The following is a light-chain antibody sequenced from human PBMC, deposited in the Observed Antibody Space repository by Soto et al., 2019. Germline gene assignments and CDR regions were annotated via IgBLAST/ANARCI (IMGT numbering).Light chain of an antibody. J-gene: IGKJ5*01. CDR2: DAS. CDR1: QSVSSH. CDR3: QQRSSWPIT. V-gene: IGKV3-11*01. Sequence: LLTQSSATLSLSPGERATLSCRASQSVSSHLVWYKQKPGQAPRLLISDASNRATGIPARFSGSGSGTDFTLTINSLEPEDFAVYYCQQRSSWPITFGQGTKVEIK.